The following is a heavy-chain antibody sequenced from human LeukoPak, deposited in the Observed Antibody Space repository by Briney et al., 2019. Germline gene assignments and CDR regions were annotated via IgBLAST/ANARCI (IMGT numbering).Heavy chain of an antibody. CDR3: VRDRELTY. Sequence: PSETLSLTCTVSGGSISIYYWSWIRQPPGKGLEWIGYIYNSGSTIYNPSLRSRVTVSVDTSKNQFSLKLNSVTAADTAVYYCVRDRELTYWSQGTLVTVSS. J-gene: IGHJ4*02. V-gene: IGHV4-59*01. CDR2: IYNSGST. CDR1: GGSISIYY. D-gene: IGHD1-26*01.